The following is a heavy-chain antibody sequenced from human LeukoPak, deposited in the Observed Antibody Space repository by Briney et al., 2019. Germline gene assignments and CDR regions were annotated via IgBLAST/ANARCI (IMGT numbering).Heavy chain of an antibody. CDR1: GGTFSRFT. J-gene: IGHJ6*02. Sequence: ASVKVSCKASGGTFSRFTISWVRQAPGQGLEWMGGIIPIFGTANYAQKFQGRVTITADESTSTAYMELSSLRSEDTAVYYCARDRFLELRGRYYYYGMDVWGQGTTVTVSS. CDR3: ARDRFLELRGRYYYYGMDV. V-gene: IGHV1-69*13. CDR2: IIPIFGTA. D-gene: IGHD1-7*01.